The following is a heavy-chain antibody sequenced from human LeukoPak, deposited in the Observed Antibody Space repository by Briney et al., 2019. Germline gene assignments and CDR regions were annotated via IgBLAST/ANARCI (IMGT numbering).Heavy chain of an antibody. J-gene: IGHJ4*02. CDR3: ARLGTSATYFDL. Sequence: GESLKISCKGSGYSFIRNWIGWVRQMPGKGLEWMAIICPGDSDTRYSPSFQGQVTISADKSISTAYLQWSSLTASDTAMYYCARLGTSATYFDLWGQGTLVTVSS. CDR1: GYSFIRNW. CDR2: ICPGDSDT. V-gene: IGHV5-51*01. D-gene: IGHD2-15*01.